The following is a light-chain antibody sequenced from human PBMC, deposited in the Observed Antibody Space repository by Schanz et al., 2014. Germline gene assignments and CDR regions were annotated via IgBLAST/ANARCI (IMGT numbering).Light chain of an antibody. CDR3: SSHASNNPRVV. V-gene: IGLV2-14*01. CDR1: SSDIGSYNY. CDR2: DVT. J-gene: IGLJ2*01. Sequence: QSALTQPASVSGSPGQSITISCTGTSSDIGSYNYVSWYQQYPGEAPKLIIYDVTYRPSGVSHRFSGSKSGNTASLTVSGLQAEDEADYYCSSHASNNPRVVFGGGTKLTVL.